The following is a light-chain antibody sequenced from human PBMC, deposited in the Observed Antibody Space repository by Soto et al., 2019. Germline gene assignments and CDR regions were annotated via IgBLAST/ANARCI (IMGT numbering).Light chain of an antibody. CDR3: QQFAISTT. CDR1: QSIGSN. V-gene: IGKV1-39*01. J-gene: IGKJ1*01. CDR2: AAS. Sequence: DLQMTQSPSSLSASVRDRVTITCRASQSIGSNLNWYQQSPGKAPKLLVFAASSKPRGVPLRFDARGSGTDFTLTISSLQPDDFATYYCQQFAISTTFGQGTKVDIK.